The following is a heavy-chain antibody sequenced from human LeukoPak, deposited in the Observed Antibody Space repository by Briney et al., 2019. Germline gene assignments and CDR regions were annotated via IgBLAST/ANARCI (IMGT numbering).Heavy chain of an antibody. Sequence: SETLSLTCTVSGGSISSYYWSWIRQPPGKGLEWIGYIYYSGSTNYNPSLKSRVTISVDTSKNQFSLKLSSVTAADTAVYYCARVAPFPRNSFDIWGQGTMVTVSS. CDR1: GGSISSYY. D-gene: IGHD1-7*01. CDR3: ARVAPFPRNSFDI. CDR2: IYYSGST. J-gene: IGHJ3*02. V-gene: IGHV4-59*01.